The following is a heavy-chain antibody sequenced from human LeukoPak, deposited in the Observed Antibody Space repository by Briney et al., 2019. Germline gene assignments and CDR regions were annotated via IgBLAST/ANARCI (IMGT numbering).Heavy chain of an antibody. V-gene: IGHV1-2*04. CDR2: INPNSGGT. Sequence: GASVKVSCKASGYTFTGYYTHWVRQAPGQGLEWMGWINPNSGGTNYAQKFQGWVTMTRDTSISTAYMELSRLRSDDTAVYYCARGPSGYDQLELFDYWGQGTLVTVSS. CDR3: ARGPSGYDQLELFDY. CDR1: GYTFTGYY. D-gene: IGHD5-12*01. J-gene: IGHJ4*02.